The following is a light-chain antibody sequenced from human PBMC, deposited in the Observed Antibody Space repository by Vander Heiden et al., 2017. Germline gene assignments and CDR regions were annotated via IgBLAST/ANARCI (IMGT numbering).Light chain of an antibody. CDR3: QQYGSSPYT. Sequence: EIVVTLSPGTLSLSPGESATLSCRASQSVSSSYLTWYQQKPGQAPRLLIYGASSRATGIPDRFSGSGSGTDFTLTISRLEPEDFAVFYCQQYGSSPYTFGQGTKLEI. CDR1: QSVSSSY. CDR2: GAS. V-gene: IGKV3-20*01. J-gene: IGKJ2*01.